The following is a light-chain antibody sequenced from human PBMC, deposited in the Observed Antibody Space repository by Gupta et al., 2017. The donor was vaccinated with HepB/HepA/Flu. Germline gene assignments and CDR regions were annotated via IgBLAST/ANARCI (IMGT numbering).Light chain of an antibody. V-gene: IGKV3-15*01. CDR1: QSVSSS. J-gene: IGKJ3*01. CDR2: GAS. CDR3: QHYYNWPCT. Sequence: EIVMTQSPATLSVSPGERATLSGRASQSVSSSLAWYQQKPGQAPSLLIYGASTRVTGVPARFSGSGSGTEFTLTISSLQSEDFAVYYCQHYYNWPCTFGPGTKVDIK.